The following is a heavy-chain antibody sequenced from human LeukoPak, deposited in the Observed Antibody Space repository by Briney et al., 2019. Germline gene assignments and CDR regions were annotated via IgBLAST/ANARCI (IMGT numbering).Heavy chain of an antibody. Sequence: ASVKVSCKASGYTFTGYYMHWVRQAPGHGLEWMGWINPNSGGTNYAQKFQGRVTMTRDTSISTAYMELSRLRSDDTAVYYCATCGGDCYRSASHDYWGQGTLVTVSS. D-gene: IGHD2-21*01. CDR2: INPNSGGT. CDR3: ATCGGDCYRSASHDY. V-gene: IGHV1-2*02. J-gene: IGHJ4*02. CDR1: GYTFTGYY.